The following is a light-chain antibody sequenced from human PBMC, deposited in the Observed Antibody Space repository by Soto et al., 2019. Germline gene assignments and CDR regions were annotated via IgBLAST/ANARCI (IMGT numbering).Light chain of an antibody. V-gene: IGKV3-15*01. CDR2: GAS. J-gene: IGKJ2*01. Sequence: EIVMTQSPATLSVSPGERATLSYRASQSVSSNLAWYQQKPGQAPRLLISGASTRAAGIPARFSGSGSGTEFTLTISSLQSEDFAVYYCQQYNNWPRTFGQGTKLEIK. CDR3: QQYNNWPRT. CDR1: QSVSSN.